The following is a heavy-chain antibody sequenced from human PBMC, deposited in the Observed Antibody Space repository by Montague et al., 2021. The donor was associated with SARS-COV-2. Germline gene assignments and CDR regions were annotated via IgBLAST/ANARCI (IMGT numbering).Heavy chain of an antibody. J-gene: IGHJ5*02. CDR2: IYYSWST. V-gene: IGHV4-39*01. D-gene: IGHD2-2*01. CDR3: ARQGDQLLLEYWFDP. CDR1: GGSIISSSYY. Sequence: SETLSLTCTVSGGSIISSSYYWGWIRQPPGKGLEWIGSIYYSWSTYYNPSLKGRVTISVDTSKNQFSLKLSSVTAADTAVYYCARQGDQLLLEYWFDPWGQGTLVTVSS.